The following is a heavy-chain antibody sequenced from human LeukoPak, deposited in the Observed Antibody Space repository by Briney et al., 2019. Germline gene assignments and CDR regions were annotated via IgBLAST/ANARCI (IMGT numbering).Heavy chain of an antibody. CDR1: GYTFTGYY. CDR3: ARSTLGMAAAPDY. V-gene: IGHV1-2*04. Sequence: ASVKVSCKASGYTFTGYYMHWVRQAPGQGLEWMGWINPNSGGTNYAQKFQGWVTMTRDTSISTAYMELSRLRSDDTAVYYCARSTLGMAAAPDYWGQGTLVTVSS. D-gene: IGHD6-13*01. CDR2: INPNSGGT. J-gene: IGHJ4*02.